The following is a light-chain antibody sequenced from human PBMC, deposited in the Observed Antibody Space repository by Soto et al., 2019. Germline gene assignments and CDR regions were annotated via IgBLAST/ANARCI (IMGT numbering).Light chain of an antibody. J-gene: IGLJ2*01. V-gene: IGLV1-36*01. Sequence: QSVLSQPPSVSEAPRQRVTISCSGSNSNIGNSAVNWYQQLPGKAPKLLIFSDTLLPSGVSDRFSGSKSGTSASLAISGLQSEDESVYYCAAWDDSLNVVVFGGGTKVTVL. CDR2: SDT. CDR1: NSNIGNSA. CDR3: AAWDDSLNVVV.